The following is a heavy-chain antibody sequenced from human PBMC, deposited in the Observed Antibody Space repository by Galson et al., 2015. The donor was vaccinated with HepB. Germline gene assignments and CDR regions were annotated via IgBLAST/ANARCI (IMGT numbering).Heavy chain of an antibody. CDR1: GFTFSDYY. Sequence: SLRLSCAASGFTFSDYYMSWIRQAPGKGLEWVSYISSSGSSIYYADSVKGRFTISRDNAKNSLYLQMNSLRAEDTAVYYCARDLGYYSSSGYYVENTLTFDYWGHGTLVTVSS. V-gene: IGHV3-11*01. J-gene: IGHJ4*01. CDR3: ARDLGYYSSSGYYVENTLTFDY. D-gene: IGHD3-22*01. CDR2: ISSSGSSI.